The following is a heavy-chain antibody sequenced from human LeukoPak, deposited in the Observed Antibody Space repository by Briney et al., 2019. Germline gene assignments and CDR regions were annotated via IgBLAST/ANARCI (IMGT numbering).Heavy chain of an antibody. D-gene: IGHD3-10*01. Sequence: GGSLRLSCAASGFTFSSFEMNWVRQAPGKGLEWVSYISSSGRTVYYADSVKGRFTISRDNAKNSLYLQMNSLRAEDTAVYYCARVGGAYYGSGSYYSGYWGQGTLVTVSS. CDR3: ARVGGAYYGSGSYYSGY. J-gene: IGHJ4*02. V-gene: IGHV3-48*03. CDR1: GFTFSSFE. CDR2: ISSSGRTV.